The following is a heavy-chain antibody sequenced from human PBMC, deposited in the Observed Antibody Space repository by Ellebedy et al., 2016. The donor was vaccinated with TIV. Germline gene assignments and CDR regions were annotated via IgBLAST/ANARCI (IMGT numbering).Heavy chain of an antibody. V-gene: IGHV3-23*01. Sequence: GESLKISXAASGFTFSSYAMSWVRQAPGKGLEWVSAISGSGGSTYYADSVKGRFTISRDNSKNTLYLQMNSLRAEDTAVYYCAKEVSSWNLGYYYYGMDVWGQGTTVTVSS. J-gene: IGHJ6*02. CDR1: GFTFSSYA. CDR3: AKEVSSWNLGYYYYGMDV. D-gene: IGHD6-13*01. CDR2: ISGSGGST.